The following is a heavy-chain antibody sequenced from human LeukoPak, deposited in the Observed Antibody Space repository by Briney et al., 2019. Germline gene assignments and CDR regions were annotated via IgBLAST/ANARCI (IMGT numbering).Heavy chain of an antibody. D-gene: IGHD3-16*01. Sequence: GGSLRLSCTVSGFTFNTYWMHWVRQAPGKGLVWVSRMNNDGRVISYADSVKGRFTISRDNAKNTLYLQMNSLRAEDTAVYYCAGGFEATGFWALDYWGQGTLVTASS. CDR1: GFTFNTYW. CDR3: AGGFEATGFWALDY. CDR2: MNNDGRVI. V-gene: IGHV3-74*01. J-gene: IGHJ4*02.